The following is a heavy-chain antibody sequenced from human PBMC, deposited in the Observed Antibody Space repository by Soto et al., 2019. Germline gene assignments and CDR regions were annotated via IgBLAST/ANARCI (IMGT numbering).Heavy chain of an antibody. CDR2: ISAYNGNT. J-gene: IGHJ6*03. V-gene: IGHV1-18*01. CDR1: GYTFTSYG. D-gene: IGHD3-3*01. CDR3: ARGRKDFWSGYPSYYMDV. Sequence: ASVKVSCKASGYTFTSYGISLVRQAPGQGLEWMGWISAYNGNTNYAQKLQGRVTMTTDTSTSTAYMELRSLRSDDTAVYYCARGRKDFWSGYPSYYMDVWVKGTTVTVSS.